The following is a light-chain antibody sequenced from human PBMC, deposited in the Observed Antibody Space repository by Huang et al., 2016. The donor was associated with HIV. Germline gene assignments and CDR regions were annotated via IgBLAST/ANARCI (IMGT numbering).Light chain of an antibody. CDR2: GST. CDR3: QQYNNWHLT. V-gene: IGKV3-15*01. CDR1: QSVSTN. J-gene: IGKJ4*01. Sequence: IVMTQTPATLPVSPGGRATLSCRASQSVSTNLAWYHQKPGQTPRRIIYGSTTRATGVPARFSGSGSGTDFTLTINSLQSEDFGIYYCQQYNNWHLTFGGGTKV.